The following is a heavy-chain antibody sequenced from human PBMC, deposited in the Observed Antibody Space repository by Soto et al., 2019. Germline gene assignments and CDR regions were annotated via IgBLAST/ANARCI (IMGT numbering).Heavy chain of an antibody. Sequence: PGESLKISCKGSGHSFTSYWIGWVRQMPGKGLEWMGIIYPGDSDTRYSPSFQGQVTISADKSISTAYLQWSSLKASDTAMYYCARQGLSCSSTSCPNNWFDPWGQGTLVTVSS. CDR3: ARQGLSCSSTSCPNNWFDP. V-gene: IGHV5-51*01. D-gene: IGHD2-2*01. CDR2: IYPGDSDT. J-gene: IGHJ5*02. CDR1: GHSFTSYW.